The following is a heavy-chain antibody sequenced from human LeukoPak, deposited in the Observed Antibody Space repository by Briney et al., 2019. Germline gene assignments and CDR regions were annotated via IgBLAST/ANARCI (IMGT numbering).Heavy chain of an antibody. CDR2: ISAYNGNT. V-gene: IGHV1-18*01. CDR3: ARGSRSIAARNPGYYYYMDV. CDR1: GYTFTSYG. Sequence: ASVKVSCKASGYTFTSYGISWVRQAPGQGLEWMGWISAYNGNTNYAQKFQGRVTMTRDTSISTAYMELSRLRSDDTAVYYCARGSRSIAARNPGYYYYMDVWGKGTTVTVSS. D-gene: IGHD6-6*01. J-gene: IGHJ6*03.